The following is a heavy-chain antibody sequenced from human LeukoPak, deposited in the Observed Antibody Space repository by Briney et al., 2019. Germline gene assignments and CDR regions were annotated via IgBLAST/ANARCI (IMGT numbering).Heavy chain of an antibody. CDR2: IYSSGST. CDR1: GRTISIGGDY. Sequence: PSETLSLTCRVSGRTISIGGDYWSWVRQGPGKGLQWIGCIYSSGSTYYNPSLKSRVTISVDTSKNQFSLKLSSVTAADTAVYYCARPPTFMDRGVIEPFEYRGQGTLVTVSS. CDR3: ARPPTFMDRGVIEPFEY. V-gene: IGHV4-39*01. D-gene: IGHD3-10*01. J-gene: IGHJ4*02.